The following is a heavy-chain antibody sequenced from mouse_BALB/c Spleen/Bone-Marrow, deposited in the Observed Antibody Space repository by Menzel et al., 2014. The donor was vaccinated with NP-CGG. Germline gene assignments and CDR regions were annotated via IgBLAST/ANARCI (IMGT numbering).Heavy chain of an antibody. V-gene: IGHV5-6*03. J-gene: IGHJ4*01. CDR1: GFTFSAYV. CDR2: ISSGGGYT. D-gene: IGHD1-1*01. Sequence: EVKVMESGGGLVKPGGSLKLSCAASGFTFSAYVMSWVRQTPEMRLEWVASISSGGGYTYYPDSVKGRFTISRDNAKNTLYLQMSSLKSEDTAMYYCASGNYYAMDYWGQGTSVTVSS. CDR3: ASGNYYAMDY.